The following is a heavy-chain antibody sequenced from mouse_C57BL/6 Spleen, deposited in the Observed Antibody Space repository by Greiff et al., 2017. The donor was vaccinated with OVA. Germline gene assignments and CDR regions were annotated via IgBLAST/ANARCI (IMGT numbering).Heavy chain of an antibody. Sequence: QVQLQQPGAELVKPGASVKVSCKASGYTFTSYWMHWVKQRPGPGLEWIGRLHPSDSDTNYNQKFKGKATLTVDKSSSTAYMQLSSLTSDDSAVYYCARGGSSYLSWFAYWGQGTLVTVSA. CDR2: LHPSDSDT. J-gene: IGHJ3*01. D-gene: IGHD1-1*01. V-gene: IGHV1-74*01. CDR3: ARGGSSYLSWFAY. CDR1: GYTFTSYW.